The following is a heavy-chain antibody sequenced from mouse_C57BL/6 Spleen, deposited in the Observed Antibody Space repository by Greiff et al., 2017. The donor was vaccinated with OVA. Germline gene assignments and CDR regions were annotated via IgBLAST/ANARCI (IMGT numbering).Heavy chain of an antibody. CDR1: GYTFTSYW. CDR3: ARSAYDGYYQYYFDY. J-gene: IGHJ2*01. CDR2: IHPDSGST. D-gene: IGHD2-3*01. Sequence: VQLQQSGAELVKPGASVKLSCKASGYTFTSYWMHWVKQRPGQGLEWIGMIHPDSGSTNYNEKFKSKATLTVDKSSSTAYMHLSSLTSEDSAVSDGARSAYDGYYQYYFDYWGKGTTLTVSS. V-gene: IGHV1-64*01.